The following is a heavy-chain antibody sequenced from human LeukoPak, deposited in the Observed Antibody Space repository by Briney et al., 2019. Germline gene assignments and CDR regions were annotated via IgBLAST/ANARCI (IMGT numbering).Heavy chain of an antibody. CDR1: GGSISSYY. J-gene: IGHJ6*02. CDR2: IYYSGST. D-gene: IGHD1-26*01. V-gene: IGHV4-59*01. Sequence: SETLSLTCTVSGGSISSYYWSWIRQPPGKGLEGIGYIYYSGSTNYNPSLKSRVTISVDTSKNQFSLKLSSVTAADTAVYYCARDVGALNAYYYGMDVWGQGTTVTVSS. CDR3: ARDVGALNAYYYGMDV.